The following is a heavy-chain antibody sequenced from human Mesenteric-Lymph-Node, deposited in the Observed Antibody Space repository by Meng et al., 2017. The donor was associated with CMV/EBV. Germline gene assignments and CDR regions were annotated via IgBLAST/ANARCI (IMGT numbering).Heavy chain of an antibody. CDR3: ARGRNCTGNTCYFTLDY. Sequence: WVRQTPGRGLEWVAVISNDGNNKYYADSVRGRFTISRDNSKDTLYLQMNSLRAEDTAIYYCARGRNCTGNTCYFTLDYWGQGALVTVSS. D-gene: IGHD2-8*02. J-gene: IGHJ4*02. CDR2: ISNDGNNK. V-gene: IGHV3-30*03.